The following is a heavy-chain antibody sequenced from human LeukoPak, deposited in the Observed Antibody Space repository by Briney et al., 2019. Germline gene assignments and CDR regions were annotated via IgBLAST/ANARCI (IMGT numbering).Heavy chain of an antibody. Sequence: PSETLSPTCAVYGGSFSGYYWSWIRQPPGKGLEWIGEINHSGSTNYNPSLKSRVTISVDTSKNQFSLKLSSVTAADTAVYYCARGRGYYYGSGSSNWFDPWGQGTLVTVSS. CDR3: ARGRGYYYGSGSSNWFDP. J-gene: IGHJ5*02. CDR1: GGSFSGYY. V-gene: IGHV4-34*01. D-gene: IGHD3-10*01. CDR2: INHSGST.